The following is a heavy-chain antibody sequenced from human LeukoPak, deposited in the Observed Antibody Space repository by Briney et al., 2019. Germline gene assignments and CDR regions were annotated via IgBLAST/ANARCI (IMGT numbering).Heavy chain of an antibody. J-gene: IGHJ6*03. CDR3: ARGYYDFWSGSTFMDV. D-gene: IGHD3-3*01. Sequence: PSETLSLTCAVYGGSFSGYYWSWIRQPPGKGLEWIGEINHSGGTNYNPSLKSRVTISVDTSKNRFSLKLSSVTAADTAVYYCARGYYDFWSGSTFMDVWGKGTTVTVSS. CDR2: INHSGGT. V-gene: IGHV4-34*01. CDR1: GGSFSGYY.